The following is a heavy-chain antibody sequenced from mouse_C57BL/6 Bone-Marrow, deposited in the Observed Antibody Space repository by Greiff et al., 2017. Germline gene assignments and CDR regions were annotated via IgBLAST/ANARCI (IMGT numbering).Heavy chain of an antibody. CDR1: GFTFSDYG. D-gene: IGHD2-4*01. CDR2: ISSGSSTI. CDR3: AKMIRGYFDV. J-gene: IGHJ1*03. Sequence: EVMLVESGGGLVKPGGSLKLSCAASGFTFSDYGMHWVRQAPEKGLEWVAYISSGSSTIYYADTVKGRFTISRDNAKNTLFLQMTSLRSEDTAMYYCAKMIRGYFDVWGTGTTVTVSS. V-gene: IGHV5-17*01.